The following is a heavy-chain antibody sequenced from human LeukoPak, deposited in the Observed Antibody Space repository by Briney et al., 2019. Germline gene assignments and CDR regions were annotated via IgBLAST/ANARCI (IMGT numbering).Heavy chain of an antibody. CDR1: GDGVSSNSAA. CDR2: TYYRSKWYN. D-gene: IGHD3-3*01. J-gene: IGHJ4*02. Sequence: SQTLSLTCAISGDGVSSNSAAWNWIRQSPSRGLEWLGRTYYRSKWYNDYAVSVKSRITINPDTSKNQFSLQLNSVTPEDTAVYYCASNYDFWSGALGYWGQGTLVTVSS. CDR3: ASNYDFWSGALGY. V-gene: IGHV6-1*01.